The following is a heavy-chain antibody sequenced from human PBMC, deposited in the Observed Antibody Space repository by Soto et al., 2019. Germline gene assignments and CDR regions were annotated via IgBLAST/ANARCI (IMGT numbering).Heavy chain of an antibody. V-gene: IGHV1-69*12. CDR1: GGTFSSYA. CDR2: IIPIFGTA. CDR3: AKTPRRYYGMDV. Sequence: QVQLVQSGAEVKKPGSSVKVSCKASGGTFSSYAISWVRQAPGQGLEWMGGIIPIFGTANYAQKFQGRVTITADESTRTAYMELSSLRSEATAVYYCAKTPRRYYGMDVWGQGTTVTVSS. J-gene: IGHJ6*02.